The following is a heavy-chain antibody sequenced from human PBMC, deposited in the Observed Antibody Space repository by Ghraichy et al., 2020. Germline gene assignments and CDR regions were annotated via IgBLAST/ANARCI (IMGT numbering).Heavy chain of an antibody. D-gene: IGHD2-2*01. J-gene: IGHJ5*02. CDR1: GGSISSSNW. Sequence: TLSLTCAVSGGSISSSNWWSWVRQPPGKGLEWIGEIYHSGSTNYNPSLKSRVTISVDKSKNQFSLKLSSVTAADTAVYYCARVGIVVVPAAIGPWFDPWGQGTLVTVSS. CDR3: ARVGIVVVPAAIGPWFDP. V-gene: IGHV4-4*02. CDR2: IYHSGST.